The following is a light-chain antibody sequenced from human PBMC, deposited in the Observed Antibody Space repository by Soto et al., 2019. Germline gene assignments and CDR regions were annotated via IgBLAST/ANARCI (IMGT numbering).Light chain of an antibody. V-gene: IGKV3-20*01. CDR2: GAS. Sequence: EIVLMQSPDNLSLSPGERATLSCRASETISSHYIAWYQQKPGQAPRLLIFGASTRATGIPDRFSGSWSGTDFTLTTSRLEPEDFAVYYCQNFGDSPFTFGPGTKVDIK. CDR3: QNFGDSPFT. CDR1: ETISSHY. J-gene: IGKJ3*01.